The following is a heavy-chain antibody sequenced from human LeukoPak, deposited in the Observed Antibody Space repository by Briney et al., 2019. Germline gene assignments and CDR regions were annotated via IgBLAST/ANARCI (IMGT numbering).Heavy chain of an antibody. D-gene: IGHD2-15*01. Sequence: SVKVSCKASGGTFSSYAISWVRQAPGQGLEWMGRIIPIFGTANYAQKFQGRVTVTTDESTSTAYMELSSLRSEDTAVYYCTCGQGVVVAATPFDYWGQGTLVTVSS. V-gene: IGHV1-69*05. J-gene: IGHJ4*02. CDR3: TCGQGVVVAATPFDY. CDR2: IIPIFGTA. CDR1: GGTFSSYA.